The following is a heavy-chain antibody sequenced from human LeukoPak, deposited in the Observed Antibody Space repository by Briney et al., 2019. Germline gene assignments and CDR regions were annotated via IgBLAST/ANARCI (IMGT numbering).Heavy chain of an antibody. Sequence: GGFLRLSCAASGFTVSSNYMSWVRQAPGKGLEWVSVIYSGGSTYYADSVKGRFTISRDNSKNTLYLQMNSLRAEDTAVYYCASRSRGNSIGLWGQGTPVTVSS. CDR3: ASRSRGNSIGL. CDR2: IYSGGST. CDR1: GFTVSSNY. D-gene: IGHD2-21*02. V-gene: IGHV3-66*01. J-gene: IGHJ4*02.